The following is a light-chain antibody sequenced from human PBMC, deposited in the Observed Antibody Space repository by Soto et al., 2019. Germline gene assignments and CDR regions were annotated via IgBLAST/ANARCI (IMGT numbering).Light chain of an antibody. CDR2: DVS. Sequence: QSVLTQPASVSGSPGQSITISCTGTSSDVGGYNYVSWYQQHPGEAPKLLIYDVSNRPSGVPNRFSGSKSGNTASLTISGLQAEDEADYYCSSYRSSSTVYVFGTGTKVTV. CDR1: SSDVGGYNY. CDR3: SSYRSSSTVYV. J-gene: IGLJ1*01. V-gene: IGLV2-14*01.